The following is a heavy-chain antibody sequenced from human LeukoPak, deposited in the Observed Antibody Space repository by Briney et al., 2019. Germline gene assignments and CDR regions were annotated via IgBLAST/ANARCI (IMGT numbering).Heavy chain of an antibody. D-gene: IGHD3-3*01. J-gene: IGHJ2*01. Sequence: PSQTLSLTCTVSGGSISSGDYYWSWIRQPPGKGLEWIGYIYYSGSTYYNPSLKSRVTISVDTSKNQFSLKLSSVTAADTAVYYCARVYYDFWSGYSARYFDLWAVAPWSLSPQ. CDR2: IYYSGST. CDR1: GGSISSGDYY. V-gene: IGHV4-30-4*01. CDR3: ARVYYDFWSGYSARYFDL.